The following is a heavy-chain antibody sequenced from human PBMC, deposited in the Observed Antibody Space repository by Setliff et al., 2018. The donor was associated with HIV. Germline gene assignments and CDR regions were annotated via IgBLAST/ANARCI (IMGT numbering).Heavy chain of an antibody. CDR3: ARESSGYRAFDY. J-gene: IGHJ4*02. CDR1: GYTFTAYY. V-gene: IGHV1-2*02. CDR2: IYPNSGGT. Sequence: GASVKVSCKASGYTFTAYYMHWVRQAPGQGLEWMGWIYPNSGGTKYAQKFQGRVTMTRDTSICTAYMELSRLRSDDTAVYYCARESSGYRAFDYWGQATLVTVS. D-gene: IGHD3-22*01.